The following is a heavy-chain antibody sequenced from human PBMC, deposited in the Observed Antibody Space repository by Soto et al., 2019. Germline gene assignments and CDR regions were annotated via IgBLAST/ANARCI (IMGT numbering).Heavy chain of an antibody. CDR2: IIPILGIA. V-gene: IGHV1-69*02. CDR3: VSGPRYYYGMDV. Sequence: QVQLVQSGAEVKKPGSSVKVSCKASGGTFSSYTISWVRQAPGQGLEWMGRIIPILGIANYAQKFQGRVTITAEKTTSTAYMELSSLRSEDTAVYYCVSGPRYYYGMDVWGQGTTVTVSS. J-gene: IGHJ6*02. CDR1: GGTFSSYT.